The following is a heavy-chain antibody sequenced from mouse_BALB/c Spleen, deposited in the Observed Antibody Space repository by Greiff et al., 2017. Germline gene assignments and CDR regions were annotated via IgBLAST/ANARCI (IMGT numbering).Heavy chain of an antibody. J-gene: IGHJ1*01. CDR2: IDPENGNT. CDR1: GFNIKDYY. D-gene: IGHD2-3*01. Sequence: EVQLQQSGAELVRPGALVKLSCKASGFNIKDYYMHWVKQRPEQGLEWIGWIDPENGNTIYDPKFQGKASITADTSSNTAYLQLSSLTSEDTAVYYCARAVDGYWYCDVGGAGTTVTVSS. V-gene: IGHV14-1*02. CDR3: ARAVDGYWYCDV.